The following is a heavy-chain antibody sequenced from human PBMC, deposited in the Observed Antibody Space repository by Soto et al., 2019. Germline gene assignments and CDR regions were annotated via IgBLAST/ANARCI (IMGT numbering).Heavy chain of an antibody. CDR1: EFTFSGRS. CDR3: ARGWFGPDV. D-gene: IGHD3-10*01. V-gene: IGHV3-74*01. CDR2: IDKVGTDS. Sequence: EVQLVESGGGLVQPGGSLRLSCAASEFTFSGRSVHWVRQAPEKGLVWVSGIDKVGTDSTYADSVKGRFTSTRDNAKNTVYLQMNSLRVEDTAVYYCARGWFGPDVWGKGTTVTVSS. J-gene: IGHJ6*03.